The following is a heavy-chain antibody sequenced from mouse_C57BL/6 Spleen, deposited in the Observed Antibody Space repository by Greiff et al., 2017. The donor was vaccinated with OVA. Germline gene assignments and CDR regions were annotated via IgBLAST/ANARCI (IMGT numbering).Heavy chain of an antibody. CDR1: GYAFTNYL. CDR3: ARWGTGFAY. V-gene: IGHV1-54*01. D-gene: IGHD2-14*01. J-gene: IGHJ3*01. CDR2: INPGSGGT. Sequence: VKLQESGAELVRPGTSVKVSCKASGYAFTNYLIEWVKQRPGQGLEWIGVINPGSGGTNYNEKFKGKATLTADKSSSTAYMQLSSLTSEDSAVYFCARWGTGFAYWGQGTLVTVSA.